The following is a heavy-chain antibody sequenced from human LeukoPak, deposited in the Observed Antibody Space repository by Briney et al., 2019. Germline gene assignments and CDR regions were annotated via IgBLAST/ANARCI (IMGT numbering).Heavy chain of an antibody. CDR1: GGSISSYY. CDR3: AAFRKSSWDYYYYYMDV. V-gene: IGHV4-59*01. CDR2: IYYSGST. J-gene: IGHJ6*03. D-gene: IGHD6-13*01. Sequence: PSETLSLTCTVSGGSISSYYWSWIRQPPGKGLEWIGYIYYSGSTNYNPSLKSRVTISVDTSKNQFSLKLSSVTAADTAVYYCAAFRKSSWDYYYYYMDVWGKGTTVTVSS.